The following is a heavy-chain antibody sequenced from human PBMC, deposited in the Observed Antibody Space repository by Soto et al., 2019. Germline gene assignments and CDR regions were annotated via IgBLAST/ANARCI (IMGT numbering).Heavy chain of an antibody. CDR3: ATPFSIVVVPAAIPLAFDI. V-gene: IGHV1-24*01. D-gene: IGHD2-2*01. CDR1: GYTLTELS. J-gene: IGHJ3*02. CDR2: FDPEDGET. Sequence: ASVKVSCKISGYTLTELSMRWVRQAPGKGLEWMGGFDPEDGETIYAQKFQGRVTMTEDTSTDTAYMELSSLRSEDTAVYYCATPFSIVVVPAAIPLAFDIWGQGTMVTVSS.